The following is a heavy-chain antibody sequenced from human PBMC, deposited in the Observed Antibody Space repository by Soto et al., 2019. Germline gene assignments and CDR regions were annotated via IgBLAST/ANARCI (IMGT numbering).Heavy chain of an antibody. Sequence: ASVKVSCKASGYTFTSYGISWVRQVPGQGLEWMGWISAYNGNTNYAQKLQGRVTMTTDTSTSTAYMELRSLRSDDTAVYYCARDNGVAVAELDWFDPWGQGTLVTVSS. CDR2: ISAYNGNT. V-gene: IGHV1-18*01. CDR3: ARDNGVAVAELDWFDP. CDR1: GYTFTSYG. D-gene: IGHD6-19*01. J-gene: IGHJ5*02.